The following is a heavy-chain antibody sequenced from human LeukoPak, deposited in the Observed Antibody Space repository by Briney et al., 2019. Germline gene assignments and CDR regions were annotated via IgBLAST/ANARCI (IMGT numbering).Heavy chain of an antibody. CDR3: ARDPGYCSSTSCYGRGGYFDY. Sequence: PGGSLRLSCAASGFTFSSYWMSWVRQAPGKGLEWVSSISSSSSYIYYADSVKGRFTISRDNAKNSLYLQMNSLSAEDTAVYYCARDPGYCSSTSCYGRGGYFDYWGQGTLVTVSS. J-gene: IGHJ4*02. CDR1: GFTFSSYW. V-gene: IGHV3-21*01. CDR2: ISSSSSYI. D-gene: IGHD2-2*01.